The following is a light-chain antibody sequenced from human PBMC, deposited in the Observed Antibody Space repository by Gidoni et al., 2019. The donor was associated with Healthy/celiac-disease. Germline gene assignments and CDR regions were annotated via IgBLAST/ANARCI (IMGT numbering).Light chain of an antibody. CDR1: NIGSKS. J-gene: IGLJ2*01. V-gene: IGLV3-21*02. CDR3: QVWDSSSDHHVV. Sequence: SYVLPPPPSVSVAPGQTARITWWGNNIGSKSVHWYQQKPGQAPVLFVYDDSDRRSGIPERFSGSNSGNTATLTISRVEAGDEADYYCQVWDSSSDHHVVFGGGTKLTVL. CDR2: DDS.